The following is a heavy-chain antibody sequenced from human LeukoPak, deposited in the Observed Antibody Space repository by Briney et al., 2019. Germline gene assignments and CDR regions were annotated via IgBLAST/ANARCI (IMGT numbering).Heavy chain of an antibody. Sequence: PGGSLRLSCAASGFTFDDYGMSWVRQAPGKGLEWVSGINWNGGSTGYADSVKGRFTISRDNAKNSLYLQMNSLRDEDTAVYYCGRVGIVATLDYWGQGTLVTVSS. D-gene: IGHD5-12*01. CDR3: GRVGIVATLDY. V-gene: IGHV3-20*04. CDR1: GFTFDDYG. CDR2: INWNGGST. J-gene: IGHJ4*02.